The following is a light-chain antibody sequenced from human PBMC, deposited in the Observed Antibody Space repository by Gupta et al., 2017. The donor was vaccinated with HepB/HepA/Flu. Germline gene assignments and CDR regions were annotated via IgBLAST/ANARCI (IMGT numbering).Light chain of an antibody. J-gene: IGLJ3*02. CDR1: SSNIGAGYD. Sequence: QSVLTQPPSVSGAPGPRVTFSCTGSSSNIGAGYDVHWYQQLPGTAPKLLIYSNNKRPSGVPDRFSGSKSGTSASLAITGLQAEDEADYYCQSYDSSLSGWVFGGGTKLTVL. V-gene: IGLV1-40*01. CDR3: QSYDSSLSGWV. CDR2: SNN.